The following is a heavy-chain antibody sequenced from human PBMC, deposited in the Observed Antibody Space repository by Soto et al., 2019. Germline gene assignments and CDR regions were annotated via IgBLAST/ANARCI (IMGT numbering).Heavy chain of an antibody. CDR3: GKILVGATGHTDADS. CDR1: GGSVYINGHY. Sequence: SETLSLTCIVSGGSVYINGHYWGWIRQPPGKGLEWIGSIDNNGVTNYNSSLKSRVTISRDTSKNQFSLRLTSVTAADTAVYYCGKILVGATGHTDADSWGPGTLVTSPQ. J-gene: IGHJ4*02. D-gene: IGHD2-15*01. V-gene: IGHV4-39*01. CDR2: IDNNGVT.